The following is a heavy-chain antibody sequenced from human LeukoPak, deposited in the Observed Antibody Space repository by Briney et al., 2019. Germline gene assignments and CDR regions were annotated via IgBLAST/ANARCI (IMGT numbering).Heavy chain of an antibody. CDR1: GYPFRSYE. Sequence: PGGSLRLLCRASGYPFRSYEIYWVRHAPGKALVWVARVHGDGYSISYADSVRGRFTISRDNAKDTLYLHMNSLRPEDTAVYYCATAQVGAPTDFWGQGTRVTVSS. D-gene: IGHD1-26*01. CDR3: ATAQVGAPTDF. CDR2: VHGDGYSI. J-gene: IGHJ4*02. V-gene: IGHV3-74*01.